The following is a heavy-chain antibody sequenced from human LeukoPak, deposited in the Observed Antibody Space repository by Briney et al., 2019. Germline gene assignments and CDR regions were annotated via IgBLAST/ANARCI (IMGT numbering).Heavy chain of an antibody. V-gene: IGHV3-11*04. Sequence: GGSLRLSCAASGFTFSDYYMSWIRQAPGKGLEWISYISSSGSTIYYADSVKGRFTISRDNAKNSLYLQMNSLRAEDTAVYYCAREGAAAGEIYYFDYWGQGTLVTVSS. CDR1: GFTFSDYY. CDR2: ISSSGSTI. D-gene: IGHD6-13*01. CDR3: AREGAAAGEIYYFDY. J-gene: IGHJ4*02.